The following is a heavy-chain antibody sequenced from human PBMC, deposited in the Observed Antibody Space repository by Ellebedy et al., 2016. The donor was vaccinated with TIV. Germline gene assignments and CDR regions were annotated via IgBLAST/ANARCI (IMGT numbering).Heavy chain of an antibody. CDR1: GASVSAYS. D-gene: IGHD3-3*01. CDR3: TSLGDFWSNTT. V-gene: IGHV4-59*02. CDR2: VSYNGSV. Sequence: SETLSLXCTVSGASVSAYSWTWIRQSAGKGLACIGHVSYNGSVDYNPSLKGRVSVSMDTSKNRVDLKLKSLTVADTAVYYCTSLGDFWSNTTWGQGNLVTVSS. J-gene: IGHJ4*02.